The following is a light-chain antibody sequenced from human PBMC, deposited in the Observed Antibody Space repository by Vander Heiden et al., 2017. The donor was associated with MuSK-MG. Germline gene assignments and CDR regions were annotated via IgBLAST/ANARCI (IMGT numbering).Light chain of an antibody. CDR1: SSNIGSNP. V-gene: IGLV1-44*01. CDR2: TNN. J-gene: IGLJ3*02. Sequence: QSVLTQPPSASGTLGQRVTVSCSGRSSNIGSNPVNWYHHLPGTAPELLICTNNQRPSGVPDRFSGSKSGTSASLDISGLQSEDEAAHSCAARDDSLNGRVFGGGTKLTVL. CDR3: AARDDSLNGRV.